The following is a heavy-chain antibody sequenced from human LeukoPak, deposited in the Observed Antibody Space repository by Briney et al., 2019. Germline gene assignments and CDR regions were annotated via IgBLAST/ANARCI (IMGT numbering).Heavy chain of an antibody. J-gene: IGHJ3*02. V-gene: IGHV5-51*01. Sequence: PGESLQISCKFSGDTLRRNWIAWVRQLPGKGLEWMGVIHLDDSDARYSPSFQGQVTLSVDKSTSTAYLQWASLKASDTGIYYCARRMPRTLTWDALDIWGQGTMVTVSS. CDR3: ARRMPRTLTWDALDI. CDR1: GDTLRRNW. CDR2: IHLDDSDA. D-gene: IGHD2-2*01.